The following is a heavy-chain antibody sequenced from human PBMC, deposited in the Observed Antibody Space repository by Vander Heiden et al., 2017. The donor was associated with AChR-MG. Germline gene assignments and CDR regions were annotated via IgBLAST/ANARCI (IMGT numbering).Heavy chain of an antibody. J-gene: IGHJ4*02. CDR1: DDSINSSSYY. CDR2: IYYYGTT. D-gene: IGHD1-26*01. CDR3: ARHFSGSYRSGFES. V-gene: IGHV4-39*01. Sequence: QLQLQESGPGLVKPSETLSLTCTVSDDSINSSSYYWGWIRQPPGKGLEWIGSIYYYGTTYYNPSLKSRVSMSVDRSKSQFSLKLSSMTATDTAVYYCARHFSGSYRSGFESWGQGTLVSVSS.